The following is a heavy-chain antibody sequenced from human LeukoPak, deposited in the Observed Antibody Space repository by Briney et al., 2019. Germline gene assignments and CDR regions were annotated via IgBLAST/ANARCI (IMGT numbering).Heavy chain of an antibody. V-gene: IGHV1-69*06. D-gene: IGHD1-14*01. CDR3: ARSPSTRTSYYYMDV. CDR1: GGTFSSYA. CDR2: IIPIFGTA. Sequence: SVKVSCKASGGTFSSYAISWVRQAPGQGLEWMGGIIPIFGTANYAQKFQGRVTITADKSTSTAYMELSSLRSEDTAVYYCARSPSTRTSYYYMDVWGKGTTVTVSS. J-gene: IGHJ6*03.